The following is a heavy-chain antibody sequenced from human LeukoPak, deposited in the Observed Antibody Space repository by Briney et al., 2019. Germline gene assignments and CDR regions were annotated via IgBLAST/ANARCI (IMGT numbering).Heavy chain of an antibody. CDR3: AKSYGTNGYYQLPIDF. J-gene: IGHJ4*02. V-gene: IGHV3-23*01. D-gene: IGHD3-22*01. Sequence: PGGSLRLSCAVSGFTFSSNAMTWVRQAPGKGLECVSAITGSGGTAYYADSVKGRFTISRDNSKNTLYLQMNSLRAEDTAIYYCAKSYGTNGYYQLPIDFWGQGILVTVSS. CDR1: GFTFSSNA. CDR2: ITGSGGTA.